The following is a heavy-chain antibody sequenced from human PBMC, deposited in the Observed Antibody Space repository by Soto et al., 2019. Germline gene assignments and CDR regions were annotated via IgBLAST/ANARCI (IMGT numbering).Heavy chain of an antibody. CDR2: IYHSGST. Sequence: SEIQSLSYAVSGGYISNGGYSWSWIRQQPGKGLEWIGYIYHSGSTYYNPSLKSRVTISVDRSKNQFSLKLSSVTAADTAVYYCARDSYRWSSGYFPPPYYWGQGTLVTVSS. CDR3: ARDSYRWSSGYFPPPYY. CDR1: GGYISNGGYS. J-gene: IGHJ4*02. D-gene: IGHD3-22*01. V-gene: IGHV4-30-2*01.